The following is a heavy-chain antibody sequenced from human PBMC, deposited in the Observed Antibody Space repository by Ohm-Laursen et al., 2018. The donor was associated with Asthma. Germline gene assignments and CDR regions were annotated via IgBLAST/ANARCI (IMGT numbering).Heavy chain of an antibody. CDR1: GFTFNSYG. CDR3: AAQYYDILTGYTLDY. J-gene: IGHJ4*02. D-gene: IGHD3-9*01. CDR2: ISTASTFI. Sequence: SLRLSCAASGFTFNSYGIHWVRQAPGKGLEWVASISTASTFIYYADSVRGRFTTSRDNARNLVFLQMDSLRAEDTAVYYCAAQYYDILTGYTLDYWGQGTLVTVSS. V-gene: IGHV3-21*04.